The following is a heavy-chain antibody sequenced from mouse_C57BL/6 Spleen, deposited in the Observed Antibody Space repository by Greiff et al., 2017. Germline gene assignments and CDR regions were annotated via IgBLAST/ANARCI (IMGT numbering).Heavy chain of an antibody. CDR3: AVIYYDYDDAMDY. CDR2: IYPGDGDT. CDR1: GYAFSSSW. Sequence: QVQLKQSGPELVKPGASVKISCKASGYAFSSSWMNWVKQRPGKGLEWIGRIYPGDGDTNYNGKFKGKATLTADKSSSTAYMQLSSLTSEDSAVYFCAVIYYDYDDAMDYWGQGTSVTVSS. J-gene: IGHJ4*01. D-gene: IGHD2-4*01. V-gene: IGHV1-82*01.